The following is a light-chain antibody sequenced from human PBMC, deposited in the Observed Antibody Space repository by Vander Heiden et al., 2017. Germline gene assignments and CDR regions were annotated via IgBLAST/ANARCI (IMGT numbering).Light chain of an antibody. Sequence: EIVLTQSPATLSLSPGERATLSCRASQSVSSYLAWYQQKPGQAPRLLIYDVSNRATGIPARFSGSGYGTDFTLTISSREPEDFAVYYCQQPRNWPPLTFGGGTKVEIK. CDR1: QSVSSY. CDR3: QQPRNWPPLT. CDR2: DVS. J-gene: IGKJ4*01. V-gene: IGKV3-11*01.